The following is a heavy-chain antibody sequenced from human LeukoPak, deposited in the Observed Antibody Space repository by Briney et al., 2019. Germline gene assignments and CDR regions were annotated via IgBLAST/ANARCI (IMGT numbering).Heavy chain of an antibody. CDR2: ISGTSRDI. CDR3: ARMTIDSMVWYFGL. Sequence: PGGSLRVSCAASGFNLSRYSMSWVRQAPGKGLEWVSSISGTSRDIYYTDSVQGRFTISRDNAKNSLYLQMNSLTAANTAIYFCARMTIDSMVWYFGLWGRDPLPTLSS. D-gene: IGHD3-10*01. J-gene: IGHJ2*01. V-gene: IGHV3-21*01. CDR1: GFNLSRYS.